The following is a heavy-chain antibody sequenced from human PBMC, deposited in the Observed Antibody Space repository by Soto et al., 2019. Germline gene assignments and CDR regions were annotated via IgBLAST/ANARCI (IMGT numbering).Heavy chain of an antibody. J-gene: IGHJ3*02. Sequence: ASVKVSCKASGYSFITSYHMHWVRQAPGQGLEWMGIINPTGSMTRYSQKFQGRLTMTRDTSTATDYMELSNLTSEDTAVYFCARDTGYDHDAFDIWGQGKRVTGSS. CDR1: GYSFITSYH. CDR2: INPTGSMT. D-gene: IGHD5-12*01. V-gene: IGHV1-46*01. CDR3: ARDTGYDHDAFDI.